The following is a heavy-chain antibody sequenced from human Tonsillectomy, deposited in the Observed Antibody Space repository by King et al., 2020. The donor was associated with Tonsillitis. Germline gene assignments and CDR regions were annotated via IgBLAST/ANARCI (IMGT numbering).Heavy chain of an antibody. D-gene: IGHD3-10*01. J-gene: IGHJ6*02. Sequence: VQLVESGGGVVQPGRSLRLSCAASGFTFSSYAIHWVRQAPGKGLEWMSVISYDGNNKYYADSVKGRFTISRDNSKNTLYLQMNSLRAEDTAVYYCARVLFGESLPDYYYGMDVWGQGTTVTVSS. V-gene: IGHV3-30-3*01. CDR3: ARVLFGESLPDYYYGMDV. CDR2: ISYDGNNK. CDR1: GFTFSSYA.